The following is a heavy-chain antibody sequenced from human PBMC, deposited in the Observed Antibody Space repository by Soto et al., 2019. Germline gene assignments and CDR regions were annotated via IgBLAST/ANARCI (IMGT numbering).Heavy chain of an antibody. CDR1: GGSISSGGYY. V-gene: IGHV4-31*03. D-gene: IGHD2-2*03. J-gene: IGHJ4*02. Sequence: QVQLQESGPGLVKPPQTLSLTCNVSGGSISSGGYYWTWIRQRPGKGLEWIGYIFHSGSTYYNPSLKSRVTISVDTSKNQFALKLNSVTAADTAMYYCARAGYCTSSSCYLFEYWGQGTLVTVSS. CDR2: IFHSGST. CDR3: ARAGYCTSSSCYLFEY.